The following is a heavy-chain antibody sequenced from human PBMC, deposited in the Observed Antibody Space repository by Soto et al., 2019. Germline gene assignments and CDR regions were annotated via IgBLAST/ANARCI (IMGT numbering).Heavy chain of an antibody. J-gene: IGHJ6*02. CDR3: ARGGSSGLRMDV. V-gene: IGHV4-31*03. CDR1: GGSISSGGYY. Sequence: QVQLQESGPGLVKPSQTLSLTCTVSGGSISSGGYYWSWLRQHPGKGLEWIGYIYYSGSTYYNPSLKGRVTVSVDTSKNQVSLKLSSVTAADTAVYYGARGGSSGLRMDVWGQGTTVTVSS. CDR2: IYYSGST. D-gene: IGHD6-13*01.